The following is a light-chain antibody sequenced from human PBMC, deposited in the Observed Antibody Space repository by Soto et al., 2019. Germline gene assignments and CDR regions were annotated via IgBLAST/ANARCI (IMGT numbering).Light chain of an antibody. V-gene: IGLV2-8*01. CDR3: TSSTTGSLYV. CDR1: KSDIGVYDF. Sequence: QSALTQPPSASGSPGQSVTISCTGTKSDIGVYDFVSWYQHHPGKAPRLIIYEVVQRPSGVPDRFSGSKSGNTASLTVSGLQAADEADYFCTSSTTGSLYVFGTGTKLTVL. CDR2: EVV. J-gene: IGLJ1*01.